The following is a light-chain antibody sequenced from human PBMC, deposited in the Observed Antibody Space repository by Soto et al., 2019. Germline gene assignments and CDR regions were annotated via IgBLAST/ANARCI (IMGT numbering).Light chain of an antibody. J-gene: IGLJ2*01. CDR3: SSYAGSNNVV. CDR2: EVN. CDR1: SSDVGGYSY. Sequence: QSALTQPPSASGSPGQSVTISCTGTSSDVGGYSYVSWYQQHPGKAPKVIIYEVNKPPSGVPDRFSGSKSGNTASLTVSGLQAEDEAAYFCSSYAGSNNVVFGGGTKLTVL. V-gene: IGLV2-8*01.